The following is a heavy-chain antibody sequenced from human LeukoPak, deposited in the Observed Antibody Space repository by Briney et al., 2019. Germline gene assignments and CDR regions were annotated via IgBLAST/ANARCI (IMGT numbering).Heavy chain of an antibody. J-gene: IGHJ4*02. D-gene: IGHD5-18*01. CDR1: GYTFTSYY. CDR2: INPSGGST. V-gene: IGHV1-46*01. CDR3: ARGYVDTAMATTFDY. Sequence: ASVKVSCKASGYTFTSYYMHWVRQAPGQGLEWMGIINPSGGSTSYAQKFQGRVTMTRDTSTSTVYMELSSLRSEDTAVYYCARGYVDTAMATTFDYWGQGTLVTVSS.